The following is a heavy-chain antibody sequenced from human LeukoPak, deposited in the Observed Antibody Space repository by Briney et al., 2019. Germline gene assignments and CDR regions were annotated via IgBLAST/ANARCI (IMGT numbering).Heavy chain of an antibody. J-gene: IGHJ5*02. Sequence: NPSETLSLTCAVYGGSFSGYYWSWIRQPPGKGLEGIGEINQSGSTKYNPSLESRVTISVDTSKNQFSLKLTSMTAADTAVYYCARGTASGSYFAWFDLWGQGALVSVSS. V-gene: IGHV4-34*01. D-gene: IGHD3-10*01. CDR1: GGSFSGYY. CDR3: ARGTASGSYFAWFDL. CDR2: INQSGST.